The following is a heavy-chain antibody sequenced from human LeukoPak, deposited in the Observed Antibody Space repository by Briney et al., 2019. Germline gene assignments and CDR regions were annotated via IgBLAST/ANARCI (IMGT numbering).Heavy chain of an antibody. CDR1: GFTFSSYG. D-gene: IGHD3-9*01. Sequence: GGSLRLSCAASGFTFSSYGMSWVRQAPGKGLEWVSSISGSGGNPYYADSAKGRFTISRDNSKNTLYLQMNSLRAEDTAIYYCAKRMNYDILHYWGQGTLVTVSS. J-gene: IGHJ4*02. CDR2: ISGSGGNP. V-gene: IGHV3-23*01. CDR3: AKRMNYDILHY.